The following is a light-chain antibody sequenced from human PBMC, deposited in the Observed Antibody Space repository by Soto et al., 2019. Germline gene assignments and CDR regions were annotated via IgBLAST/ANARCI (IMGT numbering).Light chain of an antibody. CDR3: SSYTSSLYV. V-gene: IGLV2-14*01. CDR2: DDS. CDR1: SSDVGGYNY. J-gene: IGLJ1*01. Sequence: QSELTQPASVSGSPGQSITISCTGTSSDVGGYNYVSWYQQHPGKAPKLMIYDDSNRTSGVSNRFSGSKSGNTASLTISGLQAEDEADYYCSSYTSSLYVFGTGTKVTV.